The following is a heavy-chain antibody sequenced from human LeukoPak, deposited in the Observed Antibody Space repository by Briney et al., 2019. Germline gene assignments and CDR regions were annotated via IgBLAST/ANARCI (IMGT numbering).Heavy chain of an antibody. CDR1: GFPFSSYG. J-gene: IGHJ6*03. CDR3: ARDRREIQVWPREYYYNYMDV. D-gene: IGHD5-18*01. CDR2: ISNDGNNK. Sequence: GGSLRLSCAASGFPFSSYGMHWVRQAPGKGLEWVAAISNDGNNKFYADSVKGRFTISRDNAKNSMYLQMTSLRAEDTAVYYCARDRREIQVWPREYYYNYMDVWGKGTTVTISS. V-gene: IGHV3-30*03.